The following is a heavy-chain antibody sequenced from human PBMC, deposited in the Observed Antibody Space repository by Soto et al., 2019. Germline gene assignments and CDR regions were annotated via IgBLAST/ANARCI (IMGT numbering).Heavy chain of an antibody. Sequence: PGVSLKISCEGSGYNFITFLVGHWIGWVRQMPGKGLEWVGIIYPGDSDTRYSPSFQGRVTISADKSISTAYLQWSSLKASDTAMYYCASTSPWFGELYPPQYAFDIWGQGAMVTVSS. CDR1: GYNFITFLVGHW. CDR2: IYPGDSDT. D-gene: IGHD3-10*01. J-gene: IGHJ3*02. V-gene: IGHV5-51*01. CDR3: ASTSPWFGELYPPQYAFDI.